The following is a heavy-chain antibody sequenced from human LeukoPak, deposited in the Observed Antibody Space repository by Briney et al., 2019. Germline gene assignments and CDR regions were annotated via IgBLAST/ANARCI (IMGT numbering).Heavy chain of an antibody. Sequence: ASVKVSCKASGYTFTGYYIHWVRQAPGQGLEWMGWINPNSGGTNYAQKFQGRVTMTRDTSISTAYIELSRLRSDDTAVYYCARASSNWPAYYFDYWGQGTLVTVSS. J-gene: IGHJ4*02. D-gene: IGHD6-13*01. CDR1: GYTFTGYY. CDR3: ARASSNWPAYYFDY. V-gene: IGHV1-2*02. CDR2: INPNSGGT.